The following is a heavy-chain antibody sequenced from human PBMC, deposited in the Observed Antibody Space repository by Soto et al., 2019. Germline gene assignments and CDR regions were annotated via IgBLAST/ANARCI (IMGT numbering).Heavy chain of an antibody. D-gene: IGHD5-12*01. Sequence: SETLSLTCTVSGVSISSGDYCWSWIRQPPGKGLEWIGYIYYSGSTYYNPSLKSRVTISVDTSKNQFSLKLSSVTAADTAVYYCARGGAGDSGYERFDYWGQGTLVTVSS. CDR2: IYYSGST. J-gene: IGHJ4*02. V-gene: IGHV4-30-4*01. CDR1: GVSISSGDYC. CDR3: ARGGAGDSGYERFDY.